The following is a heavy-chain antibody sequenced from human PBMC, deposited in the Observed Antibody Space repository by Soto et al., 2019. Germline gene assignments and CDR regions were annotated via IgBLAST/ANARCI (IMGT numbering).Heavy chain of an antibody. V-gene: IGHV2-5*01. D-gene: IGHD6-19*01. J-gene: IGHJ5*02. Sequence: AGPTLVNPTQTLTLTCIFSGFSLRTSGVGVGWIRQPPGKALEWLGFIYWNDDKRYSPSLKSRLTITKDTSKNQVVLTMTNMDPVDTATYYCAKSGSSGWYGWFDPWGQGTLVTVSS. CDR1: GFSLRTSGVG. CDR3: AKSGSSGWYGWFDP. CDR2: IYWNDDK.